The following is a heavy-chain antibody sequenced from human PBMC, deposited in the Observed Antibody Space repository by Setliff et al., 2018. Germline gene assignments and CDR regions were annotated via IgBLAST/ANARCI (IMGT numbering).Heavy chain of an antibody. CDR2: ISGSSGDA. V-gene: IGHV1-18*01. J-gene: IGHJ6*02. CDR3: ARDSRIRFTKEEGGAYYYGMDV. D-gene: IGHD2-8*01. CDR1: NYTFINYG. Sequence: ASVKVSCKASNYTFINYGMSWVRQIPGHGLEWMGWISGSSGDASYAQKFQGRVIITLDTLTTTAYVELRSLRSDDTAVYYCARDSRIRFTKEEGGAYYYGMDVWGQGTTVT.